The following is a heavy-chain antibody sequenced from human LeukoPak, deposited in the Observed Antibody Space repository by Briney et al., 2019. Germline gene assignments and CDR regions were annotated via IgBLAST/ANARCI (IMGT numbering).Heavy chain of an antibody. D-gene: IGHD3-3*01. J-gene: IGHJ4*02. V-gene: IGHV1-69*04. Sequence: ASVKVSCKASGGTFSSYVISWVRQAPGQGLEWMGRIIPILGIANYAQKFQGRVTITADKSTSTAYMELSSLRSEDTAVYYCASTYDFWSGYSLYWGQGTLVTVSS. CDR2: IIPILGIA. CDR1: GGTFSSYV. CDR3: ASTYDFWSGYSLY.